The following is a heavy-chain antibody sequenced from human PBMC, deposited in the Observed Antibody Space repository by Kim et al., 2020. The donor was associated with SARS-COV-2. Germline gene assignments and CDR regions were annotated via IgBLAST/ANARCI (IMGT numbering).Heavy chain of an antibody. Sequence: ASVKVSCKASGYTFTSYGISWVRQAPGQGLEWMGWISAYNGNTNYAQKLQGRVTMTTDTSTSTAYMELRSLRSDDTAVYYCARGTGSSGTYYDFWSGYYHQNYYYYGMDVWGQGTTVTVSS. CDR2: ISAYNGNT. D-gene: IGHD3-3*01. CDR1: GYTFTSYG. J-gene: IGHJ6*02. V-gene: IGHV1-18*04. CDR3: ARGTGSSGTYYDFWSGYYHQNYYYYGMDV.